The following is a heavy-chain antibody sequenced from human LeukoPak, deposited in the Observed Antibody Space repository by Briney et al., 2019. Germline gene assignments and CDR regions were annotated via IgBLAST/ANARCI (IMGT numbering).Heavy chain of an antibody. CDR1: GFTFSSYS. Sequence: PGGSLRLSCAASGFTFSSYSMNWVRQAPGKGLEWVSSISSSSSYIYYADSVKGRFTISRDNAKNSLYLQMNSLRAEDTVVYYCARDLNYDSSGYPGNWGQGTLVTVSS. D-gene: IGHD3-22*01. CDR2: ISSSSSYI. J-gene: IGHJ4*02. CDR3: ARDLNYDSSGYPGN. V-gene: IGHV3-21*01.